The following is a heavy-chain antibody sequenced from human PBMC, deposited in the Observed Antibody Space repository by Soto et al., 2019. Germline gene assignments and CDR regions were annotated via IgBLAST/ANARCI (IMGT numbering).Heavy chain of an antibody. CDR1: GFTLSDQY. Sequence: EVQLVESGGALVQPGGSLRLSCAGSGFTLSDQYIDWVRQAPGKGLEWVGRSRDKAQGYSTAYAASVKGRFTTSRDAPKNSLYLQMNSLKTDDTAVYYGVRATYFTDSSGYTRCLDFWGQGTLVTVSS. CDR3: VRATYFTDSSGYTRCLDF. V-gene: IGHV3-72*01. CDR2: SRDKAQGYST. J-gene: IGHJ4*02. D-gene: IGHD3-22*01.